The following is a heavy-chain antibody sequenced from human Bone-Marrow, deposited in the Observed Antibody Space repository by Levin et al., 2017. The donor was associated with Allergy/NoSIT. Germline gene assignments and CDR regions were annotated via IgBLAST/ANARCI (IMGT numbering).Heavy chain of an antibody. J-gene: IGHJ3*02. D-gene: IGHD6-13*01. Sequence: GESLKISCKVSGYTLTELSMHWVRQAPGKGLEWMGGFDPEDGETIYAQKFQGRVTMTEDTSTDTAYMELSSLRSEDTAVYYCATVIKYSSSWYFAFDIWGQGTMVTVSS. V-gene: IGHV1-24*01. CDR3: ATVIKYSSSWYFAFDI. CDR2: FDPEDGET. CDR1: GYTLTELS.